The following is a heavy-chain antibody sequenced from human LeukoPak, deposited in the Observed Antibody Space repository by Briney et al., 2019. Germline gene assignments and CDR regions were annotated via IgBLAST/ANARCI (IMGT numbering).Heavy chain of an antibody. CDR1: GGSISSSSYY. J-gene: IGHJ4*02. V-gene: IGHV4-39*07. CDR3: ARDRELRVPFDY. D-gene: IGHD1-26*01. Sequence: PSETLSLTCTVSGGSISSSSYYWGWIRQPPGKGLEWIGSIFYSGSTYYNQSLKSRVTISVDTSKNQFSLKLSSVTAADTAVYYCARDRELRVPFDYWGQGTLVTVSS. CDR2: IFYSGST.